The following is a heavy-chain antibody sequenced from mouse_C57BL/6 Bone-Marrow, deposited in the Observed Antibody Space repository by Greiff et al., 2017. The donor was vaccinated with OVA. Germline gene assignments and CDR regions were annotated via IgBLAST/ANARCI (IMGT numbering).Heavy chain of an antibody. J-gene: IGHJ4*01. CDR1: GFTFSDYG. CDR3: ARLRRSPYAMDY. CDR2: ISSGSSAI. D-gene: IGHD2-4*01. V-gene: IGHV5-17*01. Sequence: VQLQESGGGLVKPGGSLKLSCAASGFTFSDYGMHWVRQAPEKGLEWVAYISSGSSAIYYADTVKGRFTLSRDNAKNTLFLQMTRLRSKDTAVYYCARLRRSPYAMDYWGQGPSVTVSS.